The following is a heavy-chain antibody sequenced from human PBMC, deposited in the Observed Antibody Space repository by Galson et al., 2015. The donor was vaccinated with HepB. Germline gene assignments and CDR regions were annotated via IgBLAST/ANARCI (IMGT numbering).Heavy chain of an antibody. J-gene: IGHJ6*03. Sequence: SCKASGFTFTSSAVQWVRQARGQRLEWIGWIVVGSGNTNYAQKFQERVTITRDMSTSTAYMELSSLRSGDTAVYYCAALSGSYYGGGYYYYYMDVWGKGTTVTVSS. CDR3: AALSGSYYGGGYYYYYMDV. CDR2: IVVGSGNT. D-gene: IGHD1-26*01. CDR1: GFTFTSSA. V-gene: IGHV1-58*01.